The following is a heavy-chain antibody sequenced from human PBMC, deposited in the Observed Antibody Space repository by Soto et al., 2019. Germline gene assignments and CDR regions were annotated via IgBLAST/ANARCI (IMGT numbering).Heavy chain of an antibody. CDR3: AREFARDTNWFDP. CDR2: IYYSGST. D-gene: IGHD5-18*01. V-gene: IGHV4-59*01. Sequence: SETLSLTCTVSGGSISSYYWSWIRQPPGKGLGWIGYIYYSGSTNYNPSLKSRVTISVDTSKNQFSLKLSSVTAADTAVYYCAREFARDTNWFDPWGQGTLVTVSS. J-gene: IGHJ5*02. CDR1: GGSISSYY.